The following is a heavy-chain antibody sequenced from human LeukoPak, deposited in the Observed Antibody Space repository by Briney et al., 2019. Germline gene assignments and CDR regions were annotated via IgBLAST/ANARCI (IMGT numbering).Heavy chain of an antibody. J-gene: IGHJ5*02. D-gene: IGHD3-9*01. CDR3: ARLPPYYDILS. Sequence: PGGSLRLSCAASGFTFSSYGMHWVRQAPGKGLEWVAVIWYDGSNKYYADSVKGRFTISRDNSKNTLYLQMNSLRAEDTAVYYCARLPPYYDILSWGQGTLVTVSS. CDR1: GFTFSSYG. V-gene: IGHV3-33*01. CDR2: IWYDGSNK.